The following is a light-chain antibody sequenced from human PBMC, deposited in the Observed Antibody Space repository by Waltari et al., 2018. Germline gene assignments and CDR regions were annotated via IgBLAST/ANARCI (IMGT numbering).Light chain of an antibody. CDR3: SSWDGSLSGLV. CDR1: GSNIGTNT. Sequence: QSVLTQPPSASATAGQRVTISCSGSGSNIGTNTVNWYQQVPGTAPKLVIYGNNQRPPGVPDRSAGSKSGTSGSLAISGRRSEDEADYYCSSWDGSLSGLVFGGGTRLTVL. CDR2: GNN. J-gene: IGLJ2*01. V-gene: IGLV1-44*01.